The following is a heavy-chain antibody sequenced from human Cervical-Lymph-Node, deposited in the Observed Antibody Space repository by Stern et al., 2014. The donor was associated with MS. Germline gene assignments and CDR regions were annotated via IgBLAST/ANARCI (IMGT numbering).Heavy chain of an antibody. V-gene: IGHV3-9*01. CDR1: GFTFDNSA. J-gene: IGHJ6*01. D-gene: IGHD3-10*02. CDR2: LSWGGGSV. CDR3: VKGGLKQSVHYHFDMNL. Sequence: VQLVESGGPLAQPGRSLRLPCLGSGFTFDNSAMHGVRQVPGKGLEWVSGLSWGGGSVTSSDSVQGRFTVSSDNARKSLFLHMNSLRVEDTASYFCVKGGLKQSVHYHFDMNLWGRGTAVMVSS.